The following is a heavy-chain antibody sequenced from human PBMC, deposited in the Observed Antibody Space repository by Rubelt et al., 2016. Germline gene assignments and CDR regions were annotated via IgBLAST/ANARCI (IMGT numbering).Heavy chain of an antibody. D-gene: IGHD2-15*01. CDR1: GGSISSYY. CDR3: ARSIVVVVAATQGDAFDI. CDR2: IYYSGST. Sequence: QVQLQESGPGLVKPSETLSLTCTVSGGSISSYYWSWIRQPPGKGLEWIGYIYYSGSTNYNPSLKSGVTISVETSKNQFSLKLSSVTAADTAVYYCARSIVVVVAATQGDAFDIWGQGTMVTVSS. J-gene: IGHJ3*02. V-gene: IGHV4-59*12.